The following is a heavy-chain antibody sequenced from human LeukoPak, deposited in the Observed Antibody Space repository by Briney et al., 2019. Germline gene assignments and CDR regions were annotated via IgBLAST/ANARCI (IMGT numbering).Heavy chain of an antibody. V-gene: IGHV3-30*04. CDR2: ISYDGSNK. Sequence: GRSLRLSCAASGFTFSSYAMHWVRQAPGKGLEWVAVISYDGSNKYYADSVKGRFTISRDNSKNTLYLQMNSLRAEDTAVYYCANDRDPSLLFDYWGQGTLVTVSS. D-gene: IGHD3-22*01. CDR1: GFTFSSYA. J-gene: IGHJ4*02. CDR3: ANDRDPSLLFDY.